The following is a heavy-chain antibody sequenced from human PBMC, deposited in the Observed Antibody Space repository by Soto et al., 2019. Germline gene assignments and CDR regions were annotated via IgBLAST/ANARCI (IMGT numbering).Heavy chain of an antibody. CDR2: XXSXXSX. V-gene: IGHV3-23*01. CDR1: GFTFRSLT. J-gene: IGHJ4*02. CDR3: AKDQGRDGYNYGLDY. D-gene: IGHD5-12*01. Sequence: PVVTQRLSCAVSGFTFRSLTVNWVRQAPGKRLEWVSTXXSXXSXXXXXSXXGRFTISRDNSKNTLYLQMNSLRAEDTAVYYCAKDQGRDGYNYGLDYWGQGTLVTGSS.